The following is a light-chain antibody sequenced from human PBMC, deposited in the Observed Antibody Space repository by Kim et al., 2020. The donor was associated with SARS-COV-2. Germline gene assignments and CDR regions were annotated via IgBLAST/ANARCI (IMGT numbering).Light chain of an antibody. CDR2: GAS. CDR1: QSVSSD. CDR3: QQYYNLIT. V-gene: IGKV3-15*01. J-gene: IGKJ5*01. Sequence: EIVMTQSPATLSVSPGERATLSCRASQSVSSDLAWYQHKPGQAPRLLFYGASTRATGLPARYSGSGSGTEFTLTISSLQSEDSAVYYCQQYYNLITFGQGTRLEIK.